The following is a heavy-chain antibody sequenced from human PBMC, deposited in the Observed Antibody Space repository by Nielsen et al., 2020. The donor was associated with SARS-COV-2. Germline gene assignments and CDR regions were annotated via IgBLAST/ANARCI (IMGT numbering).Heavy chain of an antibody. CDR1: GYTFTSYD. D-gene: IGHD1-26*01. V-gene: IGHV1-8*01. CDR2: MNPNSGNT. Sequence: ASVKVSCKASGYTFTSYDINWVRQATGQGLEWMGWMNPNSGNTGYAQKFQGRVTMTRNTSISTAYMELSSLRSEDTAVYYCARGSRYSGSSRKIRYFDLWGRGTLVTVSS. J-gene: IGHJ2*01. CDR3: ARGSRYSGSSRKIRYFDL.